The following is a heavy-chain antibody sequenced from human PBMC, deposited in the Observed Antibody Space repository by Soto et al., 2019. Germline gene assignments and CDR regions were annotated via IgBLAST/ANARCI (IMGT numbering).Heavy chain of an antibody. CDR1: GFTFNNYA. CDR3: AKRHCSGTSCYHFDY. CDR2: ISDSGSST. D-gene: IGHD2-15*01. V-gene: IGHV3-23*01. Sequence: GGSLRLSCVASGFTFNNYAMSWVRQAPGKGPEWVSRISDSGSSTYHADSVKGRFTISRDNSKNTLYMQMNSLRAEDTAVYYCAKRHCSGTSCYHFDYWGQGTPVTVSS. J-gene: IGHJ4*02.